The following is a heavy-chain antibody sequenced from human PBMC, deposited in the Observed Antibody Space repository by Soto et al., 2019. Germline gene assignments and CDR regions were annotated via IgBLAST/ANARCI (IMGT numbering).Heavy chain of an antibody. CDR1: GFTFSSYS. Sequence: GGSLRLSCAASGFTFSSYSMNWVHQAPGKGLEWVSYISSSSSTIYYADSVKGRFTISRDNAKNSLYLQMNSLRDEDTAVYYCARDHDFWSGYSTSGFDYWGQGTLVTVSS. V-gene: IGHV3-48*02. D-gene: IGHD3-3*01. J-gene: IGHJ4*02. CDR2: ISSSSSTI. CDR3: ARDHDFWSGYSTSGFDY.